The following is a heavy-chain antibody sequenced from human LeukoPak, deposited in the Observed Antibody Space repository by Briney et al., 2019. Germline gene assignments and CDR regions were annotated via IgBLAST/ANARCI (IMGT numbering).Heavy chain of an antibody. CDR1: GFTFSSYA. Sequence: GGSLRLSCAASGFTFSSYAMSWVRQAPGKGLEWVSYISSSSSTIYYADSVKGRFTISRDNAKNSLYLQMNSLRDEDTAVYYCAKGARTMITFGAVIVNWGQGTLLIVSS. CDR2: ISSSSSTI. V-gene: IGHV3-48*02. J-gene: IGHJ4*02. CDR3: AKGARTMITFGAVIVN. D-gene: IGHD3-16*02.